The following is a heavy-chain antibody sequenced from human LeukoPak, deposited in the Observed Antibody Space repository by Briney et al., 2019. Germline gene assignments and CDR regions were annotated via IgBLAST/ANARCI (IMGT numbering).Heavy chain of an antibody. D-gene: IGHD3-10*01. CDR3: ARGGVDYYGSGTYYLMYYFDY. J-gene: IGHJ4*02. Sequence: GGSLRLSCAASGFTFSSYWMSWVRQAPGKGLEWVAVISYDGSNKYYADSVKGRFTISRDNSKNTLYLQMNSLRAEDTAVYFCARGGVDYYGSGTYYLMYYFDYWGQGALVTVSS. CDR1: GFTFSSYW. CDR2: ISYDGSNK. V-gene: IGHV3-30*03.